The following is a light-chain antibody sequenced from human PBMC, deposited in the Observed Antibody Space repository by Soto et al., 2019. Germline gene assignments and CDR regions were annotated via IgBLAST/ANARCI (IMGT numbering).Light chain of an antibody. CDR1: QSVSSY. CDR3: QQYGSSAWT. V-gene: IGKV3-20*01. Sequence: EIVLTQSPATLSLSPGERATLSCRASQSVSSYLAWYQQKPGQAPRLLIYGASTRATGIPARFSGSGSGTDFTLTISRPEHEDFAVYYCQQYGSSAWTFGQGTKVDIK. J-gene: IGKJ1*01. CDR2: GAS.